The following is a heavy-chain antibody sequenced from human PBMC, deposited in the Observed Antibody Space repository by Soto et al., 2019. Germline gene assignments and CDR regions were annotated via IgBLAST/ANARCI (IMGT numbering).Heavy chain of an antibody. CDR2: TYYRSKWYN. J-gene: IGHJ6*02. D-gene: IGHD6-13*01. CDR3: ARDRLVLPAAGNQGPRYYYYGMDV. Sequence: KQSQTLSLTCAISGDSVSSNSAAWHWIRQSPSRGLEWLGRTYYRSKWYNDYAVSVKSRITINPDTSKNQFSLQLNSVTPEDTAVYYCARDRLVLPAAGNQGPRYYYYGMDVWGQGTTVTVSS. CDR1: GDSVSSNSAA. V-gene: IGHV6-1*01.